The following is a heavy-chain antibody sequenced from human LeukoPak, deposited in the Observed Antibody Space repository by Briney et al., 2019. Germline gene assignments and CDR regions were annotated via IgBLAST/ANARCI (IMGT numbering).Heavy chain of an antibody. D-gene: IGHD3-9*01. CDR1: GFTFSSYA. CDR3: AKDTPYDILTGQLDY. V-gene: IGHV3-30*04. CDR2: ISYDGSNK. Sequence: GRSLRLSCAASGFTFSSYAMHWVRQAPGKGLEWVAVISYDGSNKYYADSVKGRFTISRDNSMNTLYLQMNSLRAEDTAVYYCAKDTPYDILTGQLDYWGQGTLVTASS. J-gene: IGHJ4*02.